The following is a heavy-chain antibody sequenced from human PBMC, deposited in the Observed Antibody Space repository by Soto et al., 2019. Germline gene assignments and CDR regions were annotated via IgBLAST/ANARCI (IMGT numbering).Heavy chain of an antibody. CDR1: GFTFSSYS. V-gene: IGHV3-21*01. Sequence: GGSLRLSCAASGFTFSSYSMNWVRQAPGKGLEWVSSISSSSSYIYYADSVKGRLTISRDNAKNSLYLQMNSLRAEDTAVYYCARDSSYSYGPYYFDYWGQGTLVTVSS. CDR3: ARDSSYSYGPYYFDY. CDR2: ISSSSSYI. D-gene: IGHD5-18*01. J-gene: IGHJ4*02.